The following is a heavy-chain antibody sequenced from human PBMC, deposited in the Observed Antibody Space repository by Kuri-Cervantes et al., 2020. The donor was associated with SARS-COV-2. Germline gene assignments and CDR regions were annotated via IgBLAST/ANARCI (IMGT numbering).Heavy chain of an antibody. CDR2: FKSKTAGGTI. D-gene: IGHD6-19*01. Sequence: GESLKISCAASGFSFSDAWMSWVRQAPGRGLEWVGRFKSKTAGGTIVYAAPVKGRFTISRDDSKNTLYLEMNSLKIEDTAVYYCATGSTSGWYRRDFDFWGLGTLVTVSS. CDR3: ATGSTSGWYRRDFDF. CDR1: GFSFSDAW. V-gene: IGHV3-15*01. J-gene: IGHJ4*02.